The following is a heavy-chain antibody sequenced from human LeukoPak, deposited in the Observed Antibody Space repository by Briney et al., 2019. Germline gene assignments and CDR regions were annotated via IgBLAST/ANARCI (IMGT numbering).Heavy chain of an antibody. CDR1: GGSISSGAYS. J-gene: IGHJ4*02. D-gene: IGHD3-22*01. CDR2: IFHSVST. Sequence: SQTLSLTCAVSGGSISSGAYSWSWIRQPPGKGLEWIGYIFHSVSTYSNPSLKSRVTISLDRSKNQFSLKLNSVTAADTAVYYCARASDSSGFYAEYFFDSWGQGTLVTVSS. CDR3: ARASDSSGFYAEYFFDS. V-gene: IGHV4-30-2*01.